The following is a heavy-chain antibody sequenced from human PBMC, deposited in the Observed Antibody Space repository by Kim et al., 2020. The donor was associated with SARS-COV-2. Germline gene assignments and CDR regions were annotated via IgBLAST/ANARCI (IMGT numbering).Heavy chain of an antibody. J-gene: IGHJ5*02. Sequence: TYYADSVKGRFTISRDNSKNTLYLQMNSLRAEDTAVYYCAKGGVVVAATTWGQGTLVTVSS. V-gene: IGHV3-23*01. CDR2: T. CDR3: AKGGVVVAATT. D-gene: IGHD2-15*01.